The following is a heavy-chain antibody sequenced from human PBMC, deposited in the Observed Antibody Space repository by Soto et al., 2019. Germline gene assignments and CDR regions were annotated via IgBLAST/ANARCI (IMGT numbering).Heavy chain of an antibody. CDR2: IYHSGST. CDR1: PDFHSGVGDS. V-gene: IGHV4-30-2*01. D-gene: IGHD2-2*01. Sequence: PSGTVSLRCAVSPDFHSGVGDSWSWIRQPPGKGLEWIGYIYHSGSTYYNPSLKGRGTISVDRSKNQFSLKLSSVTVADTAVYYCGKVPARWGQGSLVLGSS. J-gene: IGHJ4*02. CDR3: GKVPAR.